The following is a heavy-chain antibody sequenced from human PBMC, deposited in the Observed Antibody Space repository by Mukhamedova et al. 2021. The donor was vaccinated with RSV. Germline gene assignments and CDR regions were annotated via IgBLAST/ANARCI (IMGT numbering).Heavy chain of an antibody. V-gene: IGHV3-15*01. J-gene: IGHJ4*02. CDR3: TTDLRGGLEMDY. D-gene: IGHD3-16*01. CDR2: GLTA. Sequence: GLTAEYGAPVKGRFTISRDDSKNMLYLQMNSLESDDTAVYYCTTDLRGGLEMDYWGQGTRVTVSS.